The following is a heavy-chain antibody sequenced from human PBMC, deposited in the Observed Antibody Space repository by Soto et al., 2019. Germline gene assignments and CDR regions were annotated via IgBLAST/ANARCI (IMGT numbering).Heavy chain of an antibody. J-gene: IGHJ4*02. Sequence: SETLSLTCAVSGGSISSSNWWSWVRQPPGKGLERIGEIYHSGSTNYNPSLKSRVTISVDTSKNQFSLKLSSVTAADTAVYYCARRPSSVWELPFDFDYWGQGTLVTAS. CDR1: GGSISSSNW. CDR2: IYHSGST. V-gene: IGHV4-4*02. CDR3: ARRPSSVWELPFDFDY. D-gene: IGHD1-26*01.